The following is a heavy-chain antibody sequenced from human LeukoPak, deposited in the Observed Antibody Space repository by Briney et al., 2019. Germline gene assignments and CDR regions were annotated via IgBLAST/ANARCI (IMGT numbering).Heavy chain of an antibody. Sequence: GGSLRLSCAASGFTFDTAWMNWVRQAPGKGLEWVGRIKPKTDGETTEYAAPVKGRFSISRDDSKNMLYLQMNSLKTEDTAVYYCITPLPYSAQGGQGTLVTVSS. CDR3: ITPLPYSAQ. D-gene: IGHD2-21*01. J-gene: IGHJ4*02. CDR2: IKPKTDGETT. V-gene: IGHV3-15*07. CDR1: GFTFDTAW.